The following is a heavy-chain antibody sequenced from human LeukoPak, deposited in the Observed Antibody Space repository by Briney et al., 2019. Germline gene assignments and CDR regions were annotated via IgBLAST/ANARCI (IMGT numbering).Heavy chain of an antibody. J-gene: IGHJ4*02. CDR3: ARGPPMVRGV. CDR1: GFTVSSNY. V-gene: IGHV3-53*01. D-gene: IGHD3-10*01. Sequence: PGGSLRLSCAASGFTVSSNYMSWVRQAPGKGLEWVSVIYSGGTTYYADSVKGRFTISRDNAKNSLYLQMNSLRAEDTAVYYCARGPPMVRGVWGQGTLVTVSS. CDR2: IYSGGTT.